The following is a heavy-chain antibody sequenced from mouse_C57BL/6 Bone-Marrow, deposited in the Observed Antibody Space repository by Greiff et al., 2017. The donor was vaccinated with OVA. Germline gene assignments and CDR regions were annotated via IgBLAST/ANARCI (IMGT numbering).Heavy chain of an antibody. D-gene: IGHD4-1*01. CDR3: ARDGANWDWFAY. J-gene: IGHJ3*01. V-gene: IGHV1-81*01. Sequence: QVQLQQSGAELARPGASVKLSCKASGYTFTSYGISWVKQRTGQGLEWIGEIYPRSGNTYYNEKFKGKATLTADKSSSTAYMELRSLTSEDSAVYFCARDGANWDWFAYWGQGTLVTVSA. CDR1: GYTFTSYG. CDR2: IYPRSGNT.